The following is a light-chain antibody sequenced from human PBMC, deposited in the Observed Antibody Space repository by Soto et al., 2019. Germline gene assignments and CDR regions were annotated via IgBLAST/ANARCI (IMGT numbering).Light chain of an antibody. CDR1: QSLSSNY. Sequence: EIVLTQSPGTLSLSPGERATLSCRASQSLSSNYLAWYQQKPGQAPRLLIYGASSRATGIPARFSGSGSGTDFTLTISSLEPEDFAVYYCQQRSNWPITFGQGTRLEIK. CDR3: QQRSNWPIT. CDR2: GAS. J-gene: IGKJ5*01. V-gene: IGKV3D-20*02.